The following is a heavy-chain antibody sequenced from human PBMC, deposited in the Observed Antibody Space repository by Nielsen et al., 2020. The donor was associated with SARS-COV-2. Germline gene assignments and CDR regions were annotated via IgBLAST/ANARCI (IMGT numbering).Heavy chain of an antibody. CDR1: GFTFDAYA. D-gene: IGHD1-26*01. V-gene: IGHV3-9*01. J-gene: IGHJ6*02. CDR2: ISWNSGSI. Sequence: CPGFGFTFDAYAMHWVRQAPGKGLEWVSGISWNSGSIGYADSVKGRFTISRDNAKNSLYLQMNSLRAEDTALYYCAKDSGWELLGPMDVWGQGTTVTVSS. CDR3: AKDSGWELLGPMDV.